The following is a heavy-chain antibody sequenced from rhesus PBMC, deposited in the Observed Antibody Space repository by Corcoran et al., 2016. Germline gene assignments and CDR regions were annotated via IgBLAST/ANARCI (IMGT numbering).Heavy chain of an antibody. J-gene: IGHJ5-1*01. V-gene: IGHV4S2*01. Sequence: QVQLQESGPGLVKPSETLPLTCAVSGASISSYYWSWIILAPGQGLEWIGCIYGSGGSTDYNPSLKSRVTISIDTSKNQFSLKLSSVTAADTAVYYCARVGGGSSYVGNRFDVWGAGVLVTVSS. CDR3: ARVGGGSSYVGNRFDV. D-gene: IGHD4-29*01. CDR1: GASISSYY. CDR2: IYGSGGST.